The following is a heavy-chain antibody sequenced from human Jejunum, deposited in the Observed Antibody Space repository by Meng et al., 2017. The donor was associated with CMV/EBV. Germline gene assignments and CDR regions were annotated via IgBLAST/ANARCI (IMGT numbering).Heavy chain of an antibody. Sequence: VSSDSINSSNWNWIRQTPEKRLEWIGYISNIGRTNYNASLRSRVTISLDTSNKHFFLKLSSVTAADTAVYYCARGLRGYLLAFDPWGQGSLVTVSS. CDR1: SDSINSSN. J-gene: IGHJ5*02. CDR2: ISNIGRT. CDR3: ARGLRGYLLAFDP. V-gene: IGHV4-59*13. D-gene: IGHD3-10*01.